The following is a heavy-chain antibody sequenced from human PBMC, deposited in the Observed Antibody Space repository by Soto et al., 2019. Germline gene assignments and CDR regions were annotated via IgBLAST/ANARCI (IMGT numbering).Heavy chain of an antibody. J-gene: IGHJ4*02. V-gene: IGHV1-69*13. CDR3: ARRIAVAGSGAHFDY. CDR1: GGTFSSYA. D-gene: IGHD6-19*01. CDR2: IIPIFGTA. Sequence: SVKVSCKASGGTFSSYAISWVRQAPGQGLEWMGGIIPIFGTANYAQKFQGRVTITADESTSTAYMELSSLRSEDTAVYYRARRIAVAGSGAHFDYWGQGTLVTVSS.